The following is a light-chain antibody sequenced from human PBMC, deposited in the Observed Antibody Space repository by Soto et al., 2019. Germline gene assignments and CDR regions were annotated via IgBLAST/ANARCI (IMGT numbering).Light chain of an antibody. J-gene: IGKJ1*01. CDR2: DAS. CDR1: QSISSW. Sequence: DIQMPQSPSTLSASVGDRVPITCRASQSISSWLAWYQQKPGKAPKLLIYDASSLESGVPSRFSGSGSGTEFTLTINSLQPDEFATYYCQQYHIYSGTFGQGTKVDIK. V-gene: IGKV1-5*01. CDR3: QQYHIYSGT.